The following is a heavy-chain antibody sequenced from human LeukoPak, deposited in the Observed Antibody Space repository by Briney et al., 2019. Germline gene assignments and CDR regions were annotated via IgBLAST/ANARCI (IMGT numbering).Heavy chain of an antibody. D-gene: IGHD1-26*01. J-gene: IGHJ4*02. Sequence: PSETLSLTCAVYGGSFSGYYWSWIRQPPGKGLEWIAEINHSGSTNYNPSLKSRVTISVDTSKNQFSLKLSSVTAADTAVYHCASSRGSYGNYFDYWGQGTLVTVSS. CDR3: ASSRGSYGNYFDY. CDR2: INHSGST. V-gene: IGHV4-34*01. CDR1: GGSFSGYY.